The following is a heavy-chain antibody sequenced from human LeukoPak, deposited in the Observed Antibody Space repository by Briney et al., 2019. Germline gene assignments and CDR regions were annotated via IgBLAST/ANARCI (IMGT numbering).Heavy chain of an antibody. D-gene: IGHD6-13*01. J-gene: IGHJ4*02. CDR1: GGSISSYY. CDR2: IYYSGST. Sequence: PSETLSLTCTVSGGSISSYYWSWIRQPPGKGLEWIGYIYYSGSTYYNPSLKSRVTISVDTSKNQFSLKLSSVTATDTAVYYCARLSSAGGGVDYWGQGTLVTVSS. V-gene: IGHV4-59*08. CDR3: ARLSSAGGGVDY.